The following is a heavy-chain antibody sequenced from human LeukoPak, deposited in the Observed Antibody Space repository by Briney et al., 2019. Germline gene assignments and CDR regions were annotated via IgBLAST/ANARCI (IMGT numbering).Heavy chain of an antibody. CDR3: ARDPSGYYDSGGYWWFDH. CDR1: GYTFTGYY. Sequence: ASVKVSCKASGYTFTGYYMHWVRQAPGQGLEWMGWINPNSGGTNYAQKFQGRVTMTRDTSISTAYMEVSRLRSDDTAVYYCARDPSGYYDSGGYWWFDHWGQGTLVTVSS. D-gene: IGHD3-22*01. J-gene: IGHJ5*02. CDR2: INPNSGGT. V-gene: IGHV1-2*02.